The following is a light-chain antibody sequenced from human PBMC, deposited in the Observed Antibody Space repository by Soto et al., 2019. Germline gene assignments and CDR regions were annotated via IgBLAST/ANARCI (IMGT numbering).Light chain of an antibody. J-gene: IGKJ1*01. CDR2: DAS. Sequence: EIVLTQSPGTLSLSPGERATLSCRASQSLRSSLAWYQQKPGQAPRLLIYDASTRATGIPARFSGSGSGTDFTLTITSLQSEDFGVYYCHQHNNWWTFGQGTKVDI. CDR3: HQHNNWWT. CDR1: QSLRSS. V-gene: IGKV3-15*01.